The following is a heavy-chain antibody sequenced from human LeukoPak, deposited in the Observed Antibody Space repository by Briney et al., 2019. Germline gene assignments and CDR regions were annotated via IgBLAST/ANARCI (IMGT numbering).Heavy chain of an antibody. CDR3: ARPRLEYCSGGSCFDAFDI. D-gene: IGHD2-15*01. Sequence: GGSLRLSCAASGFTFSSYAMNWVGQAPGKGLEWVSAISGSGSTTHYADSVKGRFTISRDNSKNTLFLQMNSLTAEDTAIYSCARPRLEYCSGGSCFDAFDIWGQGTMVTVSS. V-gene: IGHV3-23*01. CDR1: GFTFSSYA. J-gene: IGHJ3*02. CDR2: ISGSGSTT.